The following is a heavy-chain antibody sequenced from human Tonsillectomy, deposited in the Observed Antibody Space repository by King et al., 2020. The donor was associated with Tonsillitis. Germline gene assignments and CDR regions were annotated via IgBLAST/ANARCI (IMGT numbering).Heavy chain of an antibody. CDR2: ISYDGSNK. V-gene: IGHV3-30*18. J-gene: IGHJ6*02. D-gene: IGHD2-2*01. CDR3: AKEDRGRGIGYCRSTSCDYYYGMDV. Sequence: QLVQSGGGVVQPGRSLRLSCAASGFTFSTYGVHWARQAPGKGLEWVALISYDGSNKYYADSVKGRFTISRDNPKNTLYLQMNSLRAEDTAVYYCAKEDRGRGIGYCRSTSCDYYYGMDVWGQGTTVTVSS. CDR1: GFTFSTYG.